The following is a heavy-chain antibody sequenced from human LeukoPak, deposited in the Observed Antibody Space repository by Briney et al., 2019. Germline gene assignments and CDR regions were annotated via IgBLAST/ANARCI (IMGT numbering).Heavy chain of an antibody. V-gene: IGHV1-18*01. Sequence: ASVKVSCKASGYTFTSYGISWVRQAPGQGLEWMGWISAYNGNTNYAQKLQGRVTMITDTSTSTAYMELRSLRSDDTAVYYCAREIHDSSGYYSGGFDYWGQGTLVTVSS. D-gene: IGHD3-22*01. CDR2: ISAYNGNT. CDR1: GYTFTSYG. CDR3: AREIHDSSGYYSGGFDY. J-gene: IGHJ4*02.